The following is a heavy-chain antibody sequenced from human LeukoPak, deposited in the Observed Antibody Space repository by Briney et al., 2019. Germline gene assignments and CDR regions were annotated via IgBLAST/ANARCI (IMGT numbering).Heavy chain of an antibody. CDR2: ISSSSSYI. Sequence: GGSLRLSCAASGFTFSSYSMNWVRQAPGKGLEWVSSISSSSSYIYYADSVKGRFTISRDNSKNTLYLQMDSLRAEDTAVYYCAKQLGSTSEGYWGQGTLVTVSS. CDR3: AKQLGSTSEGY. V-gene: IGHV3-21*04. D-gene: IGHD6-19*01. CDR1: GFTFSSYS. J-gene: IGHJ4*02.